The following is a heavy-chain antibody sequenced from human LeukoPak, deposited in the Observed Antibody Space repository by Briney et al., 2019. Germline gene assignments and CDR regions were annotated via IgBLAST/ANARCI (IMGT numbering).Heavy chain of an antibody. Sequence: GGTLRLSCAASGFIFSSHGMNWVRQAPGKGLEWVSGISPSGDITYYADSVKGRFTISRDNAKNSLYLQMNSLRAEDTALYYCAKDNYDILIGTLWGYFDLWGRGTLVTVSS. CDR3: AKDNYDILIGTLWGYFDL. CDR2: ISPSGDIT. V-gene: IGHV3-23*01. D-gene: IGHD3-9*01. CDR1: GFIFSSHG. J-gene: IGHJ2*01.